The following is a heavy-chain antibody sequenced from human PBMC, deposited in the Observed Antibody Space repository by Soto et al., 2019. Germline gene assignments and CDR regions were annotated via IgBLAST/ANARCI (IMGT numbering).Heavy chain of an antibody. CDR3: VSSGRAVS. CDR2: INADGSVT. V-gene: IGHV3-7*05. J-gene: IGHJ4*02. D-gene: IGHD6-19*01. CDR1: GFSISTYW. Sequence: PEGSLRLSCAASGFSISTYWMKWVRQAPGKGPEWVANINADGSVTKYVDSVKGRFTISRDNVKNSLSLHMTSLTTDDSAVYHCVSSGRAVSWGQGTLVTVSS.